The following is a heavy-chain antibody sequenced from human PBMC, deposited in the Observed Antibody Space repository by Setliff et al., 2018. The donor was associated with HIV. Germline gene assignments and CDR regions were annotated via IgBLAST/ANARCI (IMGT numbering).Heavy chain of an antibody. J-gene: IGHJ2*01. CDR1: GYTLSELS. D-gene: IGHD3-10*01. CDR3: ARDDHYYDSGSYYSDWYFDL. V-gene: IGHV1-24*01. CDR2: FDPQDGKT. Sequence: ASVKVSCKIYGYTLSELSMHWVRQAPGKGLEWMGYFDPQDGKTIYAQKFQGRVTMTEDTSTYTAYMELSGLRSEDTAVYYCARDDHYYDSGSYYSDWYFDLWGRGTLVTVSS.